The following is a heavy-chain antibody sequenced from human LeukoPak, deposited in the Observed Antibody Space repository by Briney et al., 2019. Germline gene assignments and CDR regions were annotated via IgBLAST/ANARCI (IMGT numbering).Heavy chain of an antibody. CDR2: INHSGST. V-gene: IGHV4-34*01. CDR1: GGSFSGYY. D-gene: IGHD2-15*01. J-gene: IGHJ4*02. Sequence: SETLSLTCAVYGGSFSGYYWSWIRQPPGKGLEWIGEINHSGSTNYNPSLKSRVTISVDTSKNQFSLKLSSVTAADTAVYYCARGDCSGGTCYFTFAYWGQGTLVTVSS. CDR3: ARGDCSGGTCYFTFAY.